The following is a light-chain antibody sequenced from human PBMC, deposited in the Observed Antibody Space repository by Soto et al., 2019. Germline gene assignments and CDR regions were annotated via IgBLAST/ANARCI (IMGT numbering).Light chain of an antibody. CDR3: LQDFNYPWS. J-gene: IGKJ1*01. CDR1: QGISSY. CDR2: AAS. Sequence: AIQLTPSPSSLSASVGDRVTITCRASQGISSYLAWYQQKPGKAPKLLIYAASTLQSGVPSRFSGSGSGAVFTLTISSLQPEDFATYYCLQDFNYPWSFGQGTKVDI. V-gene: IGKV1-6*01.